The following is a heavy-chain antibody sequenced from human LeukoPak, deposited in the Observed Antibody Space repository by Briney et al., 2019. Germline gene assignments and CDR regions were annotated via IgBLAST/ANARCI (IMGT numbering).Heavy chain of an antibody. CDR3: ARDLLGSSSRT. CDR2: INPNSGGT. CDR1: GYTFTGYY. J-gene: IGHJ5*02. D-gene: IGHD7-27*01. V-gene: IGHV1-2*06. Sequence: VSVEVSCKASGYTFTGYYMYWVRQAPGQGLEWMGRINPNSGGTNYAQKFQGRVTMTRDTSISTAYMELSRLRSDDTAVYYCARDLLGSSSRTWGQGTLVTVSS.